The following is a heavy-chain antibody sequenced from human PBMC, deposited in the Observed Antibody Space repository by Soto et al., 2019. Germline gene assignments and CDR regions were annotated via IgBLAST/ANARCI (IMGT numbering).Heavy chain of an antibody. CDR2: ISSSGSTI. CDR3: ASPTQDVRYYGMDV. J-gene: IGHJ6*02. Sequence: EVQLVESGGGLVQPGGSLRLSRAASGFTFSSYEMNWVRQAPGKGLEWVSYISSSGSTIYYADSVKGRFTISRDNAKNSLYLQMNSLRAEDTAVYYCASPTQDVRYYGMDVWGQGTTVTVSS. CDR1: GFTFSSYE. D-gene: IGHD4-17*01. V-gene: IGHV3-48*03.